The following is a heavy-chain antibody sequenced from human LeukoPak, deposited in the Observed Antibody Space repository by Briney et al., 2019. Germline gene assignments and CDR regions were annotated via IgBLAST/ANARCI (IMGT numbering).Heavy chain of an antibody. CDR1: GFTFGDYA. CDR2: TRSKPYGGTT. CDR3: TRNKPGLPTVAY. J-gene: IGHJ4*02. Sequence: GGSLRLSCTASGFTFGDYAMSWFRQAPGKGLEWVGFTRSKPYGGTTEYAASVKGRFTISRDDSKSIAYLQMNSLKTEDTAVYYCTRNKPGLPTVAYWGQGTLVTVSS. V-gene: IGHV3-49*03. D-gene: IGHD6-19*01.